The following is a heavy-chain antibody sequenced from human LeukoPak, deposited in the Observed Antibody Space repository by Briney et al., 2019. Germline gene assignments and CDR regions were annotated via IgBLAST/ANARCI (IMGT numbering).Heavy chain of an antibody. CDR3: VKGELRSGYSFED. CDR2: VSDTGDLR. J-gene: IGHJ4*02. CDR1: GFTFNTHA. D-gene: IGHD3-9*01. Sequence: GASLRLSCAASGFTFNTHAISWVRQAPGKGLEWVAAVSDTGDLRYSANSVKGRFTISRDNSKNTAFLQMYSLRAEDTAVYYCVKGELRSGYSFEDWGQGTLVSVSS. V-gene: IGHV3-23*01.